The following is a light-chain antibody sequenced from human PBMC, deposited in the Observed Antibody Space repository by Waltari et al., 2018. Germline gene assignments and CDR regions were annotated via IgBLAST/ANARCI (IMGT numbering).Light chain of an antibody. CDR3: QAWDSSTAV. J-gene: IGLJ3*02. Sequence: SYELTQPPSVSVSPGQTASLTCSGVKLGEKYACWYQQKPGQSPFLFISQDNKRPSGISERFSGSNSGNTATLTISGTQAMDEADYYCQAWDSSTAVFGGGTRLTVL. CDR1: KLGEKY. CDR2: QDN. V-gene: IGLV3-1*01.